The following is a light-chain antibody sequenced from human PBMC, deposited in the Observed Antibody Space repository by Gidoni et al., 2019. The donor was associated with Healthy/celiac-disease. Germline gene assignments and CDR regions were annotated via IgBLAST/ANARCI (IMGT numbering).Light chain of an antibody. Sequence: AIQLTQSPSSLSASVGDRVTITCRATQGSSSALAWYQQKPGKAPKLLIYDASSLESGVPSRFSGSGSGTDFTLTISSRQPEDFATYYGQQCNNYPPVTFGGGTKVEIK. V-gene: IGKV1D-13*01. CDR3: QQCNNYPPVT. CDR2: DAS. J-gene: IGKJ4*01. CDR1: QGSSSA.